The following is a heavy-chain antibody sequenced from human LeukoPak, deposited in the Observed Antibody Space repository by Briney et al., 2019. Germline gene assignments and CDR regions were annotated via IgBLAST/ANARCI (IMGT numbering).Heavy chain of an antibody. CDR1: GGSISSYNW. V-gene: IGHV4-4*02. J-gene: IGHJ4*02. CDR3: ARVDSGYYNWNFFDY. CDR2: IYHSGTT. Sequence: SETLSLTCAVSGGSISSYNWWSWIRQPPGKGLEWIGEIYHSGTTNYSPSLKSRVSISVDKAKNQFSLRLNSVTAADTAIYYCARVDSGYYNWNFFDYWGQGTLVTVSS. D-gene: IGHD5-12*01.